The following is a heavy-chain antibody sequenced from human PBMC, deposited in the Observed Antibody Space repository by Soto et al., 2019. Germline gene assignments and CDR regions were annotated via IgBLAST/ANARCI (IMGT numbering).Heavy chain of an antibody. J-gene: IGHJ6*02. Sequence: SETLSLTCTVSGGSISSYYWSWIRQPPGKGLEWIGYIYYSGSTNYNPSLKSRVTISVDTSKNQFSLKLSSVTAADTAVYYCARRRLGYYGSGSSGHYYYGMDVWGQGTTVTVSS. D-gene: IGHD3-10*01. CDR3: ARRRLGYYGSGSSGHYYYGMDV. V-gene: IGHV4-59*08. CDR1: GGSISSYY. CDR2: IYYSGST.